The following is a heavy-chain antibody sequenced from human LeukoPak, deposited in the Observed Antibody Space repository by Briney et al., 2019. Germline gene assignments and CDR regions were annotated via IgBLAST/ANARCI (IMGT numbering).Heavy chain of an antibody. CDR3: ARDRIVGVPFDY. CDR2: ISSSSSYI. J-gene: IGHJ4*02. CDR1: GFTFSSYS. D-gene: IGHD1-26*01. Sequence: PGGSLRLSCAASGFTFSSYSMNWVRQAPGKGLEWVSSISSSSSYIYYADSVKGRFTISRDNAKNSLYLQMNSLRAEDTAVYYCARDRIVGVPFDYWGQGTLVTVSS. V-gene: IGHV3-21*01.